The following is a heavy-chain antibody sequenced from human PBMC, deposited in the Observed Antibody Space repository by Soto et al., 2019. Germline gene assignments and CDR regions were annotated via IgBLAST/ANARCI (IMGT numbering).Heavy chain of an antibody. CDR1: GGSISSSSYY. CDR3: AKGVLMVYANYYDY. J-gene: IGHJ4*02. Sequence: QLQLQESGPGLVKPSETLSLTCTVSGGSISSSSYYWGWIRQPPGKGLEWIGSIYYSGSTYYNPSLKSRVTISVDTSKNQFSLKLSSVTAADTAVYYCAKGVLMVYANYYDYWGQGTLVTVSS. D-gene: IGHD2-8*01. V-gene: IGHV4-39*01. CDR2: IYYSGST.